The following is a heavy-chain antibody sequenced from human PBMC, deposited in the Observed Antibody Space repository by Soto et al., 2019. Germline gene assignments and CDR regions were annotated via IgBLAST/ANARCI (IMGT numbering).Heavy chain of an antibody. V-gene: IGHV3-15*01. CDR2: ITSKTEVGTT. Sequence: VQLVESGGGLVKPGGSLRLSCAAPGFTFSNACMSWVRQAPGKGLEWVGRITSKTEVGTTDYAEPVKGRFTISREDSQNTLYLQVNSLKTEDTAVYYCTTERGQWLVHLDTNDYWGQGTLVTVSS. D-gene: IGHD6-19*01. CDR1: GFTFSNAC. J-gene: IGHJ4*02. CDR3: TTERGQWLVHLDTNDY.